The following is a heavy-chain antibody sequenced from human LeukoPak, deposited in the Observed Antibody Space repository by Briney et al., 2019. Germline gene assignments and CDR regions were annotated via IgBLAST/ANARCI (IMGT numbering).Heavy chain of an antibody. Sequence: PGGSLRLSCAASGFTFSSYDMHWVRQATGKGLEWVSAIGTAGDTYYPGSVKGRFTISRENAKNSLYLQMNSLRVEDTAVYYCAKRGIAAANWYFDLWGRGTLVTVSS. D-gene: IGHD6-13*01. CDR3: AKRGIAAANWYFDL. CDR1: GFTFSSYD. V-gene: IGHV3-13*01. J-gene: IGHJ2*01. CDR2: IGTAGDT.